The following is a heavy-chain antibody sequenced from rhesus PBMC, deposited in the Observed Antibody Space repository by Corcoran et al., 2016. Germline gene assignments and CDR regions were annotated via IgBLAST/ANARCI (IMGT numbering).Heavy chain of an antibody. CDR1: GGSISDSSY. CDR2: IYGNMSIT. V-gene: IGHV4S9*01. CDR3: ARGLSGTPDY. Sequence: QVQLQESGPGLVKPSETLSLTCAVSGGSISDSSYWNWIRPPPWEGLEWIGNIYGNMSITYYNPSLKSRVTIAKDTSKNQFFLKLSSGTAADTAVYYCARGLSGTPDYWGQGVLVTVSS. D-gene: IGHD1-20*01. J-gene: IGHJ4*01.